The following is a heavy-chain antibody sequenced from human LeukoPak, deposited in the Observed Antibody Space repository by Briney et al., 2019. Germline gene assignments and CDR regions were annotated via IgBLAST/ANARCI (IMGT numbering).Heavy chain of an antibody. CDR3: ARVWGSGTDDAFHI. D-gene: IGHD6-19*01. V-gene: IGHV1-2*02. Sequence: ASVKVSCKASGYTFTGYYMHWVRQAPGQGLEWMGWINPNSGGTNYAQKFQGRVTMTRDTSISTAYMELSRLRSDDTAVYYCARVWGSGTDDAFHIWGQGTMVTVSS. CDR2: INPNSGGT. J-gene: IGHJ3*02. CDR1: GYTFTGYY.